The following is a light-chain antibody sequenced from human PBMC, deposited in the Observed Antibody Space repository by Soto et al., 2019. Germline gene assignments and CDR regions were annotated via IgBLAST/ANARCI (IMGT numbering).Light chain of an antibody. CDR2: DAS. CDR1: QSVSRY. J-gene: IGKJ2*01. V-gene: IGKV3-11*01. CDR3: QQRSSWYT. Sequence: EIVLTQSPATLSLSPGERATLSCRASQSVSRYLAWYQQKLGQAPRLLMYDASNRAAGIPARFSGSGSGTDFTLTISGLEPEDFAVYYCQQRSSWYTFGQGTKLE.